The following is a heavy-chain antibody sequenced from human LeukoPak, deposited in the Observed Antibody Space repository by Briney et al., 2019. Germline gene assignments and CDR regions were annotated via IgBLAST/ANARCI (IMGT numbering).Heavy chain of an antibody. Sequence: SETLSLTCTVSGGSISSYYWSWIRQPPGKGLEWIGYIYYSGSTNYNPSLKSRVTISVDTSKNQFSLKLGSVTAADTAVYYCASFVAATGHFNYWGQGTLVTVSS. J-gene: IGHJ4*02. CDR2: IYYSGST. CDR3: ASFVAATGHFNY. CDR1: GGSISSYY. V-gene: IGHV4-59*08. D-gene: IGHD6-13*01.